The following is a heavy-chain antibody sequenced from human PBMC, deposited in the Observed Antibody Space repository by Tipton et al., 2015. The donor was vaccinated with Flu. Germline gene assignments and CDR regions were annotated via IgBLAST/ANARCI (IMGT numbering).Heavy chain of an antibody. CDR2: ISPDGNDK. CDR3: ARDPKVGGGSHWAANWFDP. Sequence: SLRLSCVASGFTFSNHGVHWVRQAPGKGLEWVAVISPDGNDKYYTDSVKGRFTISRDNSKNTLFLQMSSLRPEDTALYYCARDPKVGGGSHWAANWFDPWGQGTLVTVSS. J-gene: IGHJ5*02. V-gene: IGHV3-30*03. D-gene: IGHD1-26*01. CDR1: GFTFSNHG.